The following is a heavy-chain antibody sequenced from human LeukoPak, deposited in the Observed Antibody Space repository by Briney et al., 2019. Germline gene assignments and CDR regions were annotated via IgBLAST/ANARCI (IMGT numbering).Heavy chain of an antibody. V-gene: IGHV4-39*01. CDR2: IYYSGST. CDR3: ARHRVPHDYCD. Sequence: SSETLSLTCSVSGDSISNNNYCWGWIRQPPGKGLEWIGSIYYSGSTYYSPSLKSRVTISVDTSKNQFSLKLTSVTAADTAVYYCARHRVPHDYCDWGQGTLVTVSS. CDR1: GDSISNNNYC. J-gene: IGHJ4*02. D-gene: IGHD4-11*01.